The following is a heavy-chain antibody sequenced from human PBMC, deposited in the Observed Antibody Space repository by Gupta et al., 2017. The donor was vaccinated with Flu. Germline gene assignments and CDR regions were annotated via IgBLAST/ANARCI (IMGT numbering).Heavy chain of an antibody. CDR2: IYWNDDK. V-gene: IGHV2-5*01. CDR3: ARRVYSSSAKDAFDI. D-gene: IGHD6-13*01. Sequence: RQPPGKALEWLALIYWNDDKRYSPSLKSRLTITKDTSKNQVVLTMTNMDPVDTATYYCARRVYSSSAKDAFDIWGQGTMVTVSS. J-gene: IGHJ3*02.